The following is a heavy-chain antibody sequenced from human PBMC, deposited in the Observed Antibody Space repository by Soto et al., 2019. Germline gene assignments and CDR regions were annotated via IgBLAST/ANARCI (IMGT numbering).Heavy chain of an antibody. CDR1: TESFSTYY. D-gene: IGHD6-19*01. CDR2: IYYSGST. CDR3: ARAGRRYSSGWYENY. V-gene: IGHV4-59*01. Sequence: PSETLSLTCAVHTESFSTYYCSWTRQPPGKGLEWIGYIYYSGSTNYNPSLKSRVTISVDTSKNQFSLKLSSVTAADTAVYYCARAGRRYSSGWYENYWGQGTLVTVSS. J-gene: IGHJ4*02.